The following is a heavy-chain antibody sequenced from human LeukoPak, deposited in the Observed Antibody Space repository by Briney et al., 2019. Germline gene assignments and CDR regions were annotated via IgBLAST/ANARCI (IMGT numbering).Heavy chain of an antibody. CDR3: ARDAAKGLYTIVRGVVDY. CDR1: GFIFSDYS. D-gene: IGHD3-10*01. CDR2: MSTSVNYI. J-gene: IGHJ4*02. Sequence: PGGSLRLSCVTSGFIFSDYSMNWVRQAPGKGLEWVSTMSTSVNYIYYADSVKGRFTISRDNAKKSLYLQMNSLTVGDTAVHYCARDAAKGLYTIVRGVVDYWGQGALVTVSS. V-gene: IGHV3-21*01.